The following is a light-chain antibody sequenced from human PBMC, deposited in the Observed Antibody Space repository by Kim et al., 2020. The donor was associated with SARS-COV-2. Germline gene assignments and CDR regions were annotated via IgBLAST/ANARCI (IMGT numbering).Light chain of an antibody. Sequence: GGTVTLPCALSSGSGSAGHYPPWSQQTPGHLPHTLIYNTNTRSSGVPDRFSGAILGNKAALTITGAQADDDSHYYCMLYLGNGISVFGGGTQLTVL. CDR3: MLYLGNGISV. CDR1: SGSGSAGHY. CDR2: NTN. V-gene: IGLV8-61*01. J-gene: IGLJ3*02.